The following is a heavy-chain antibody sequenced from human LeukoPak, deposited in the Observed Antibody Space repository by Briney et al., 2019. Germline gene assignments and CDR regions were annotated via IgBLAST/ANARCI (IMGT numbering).Heavy chain of an antibody. V-gene: IGHV3-7*01. Sequence: PGGSLRLSCEGSAFIFSGHWMNWVRQTPGKGLEWVASIKEDGSERQYVDSVKGRFTISRDNAKNTLYLQMNSLRVEDTAVYYCAKDRDSSGYWSWWGQGTLVTVSS. CDR1: AFIFSGHW. D-gene: IGHD3-22*01. CDR3: AKDRDSSGYWSW. CDR2: IKEDGSER. J-gene: IGHJ4*02.